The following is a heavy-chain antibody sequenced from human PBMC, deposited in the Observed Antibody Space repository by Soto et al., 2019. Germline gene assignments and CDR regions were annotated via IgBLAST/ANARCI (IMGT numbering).Heavy chain of an antibody. J-gene: IGHJ5*02. D-gene: IGHD3-10*01. CDR3: AREGSFGSGPPWNFDP. CDR1: GGSIGSGGYS. V-gene: IGHV4-30-2*01. Sequence: SETLSLTCTVSGGSIGSGGYSWSWVRQPPGKGLEWIGCIYPTGSTSYNPSLRGLVTLLVAWPNNQFSLRLTSVTAADTAVYYCAREGSFGSGPPWNFDPWGQGTLVTVSS. CDR2: IYPTGST.